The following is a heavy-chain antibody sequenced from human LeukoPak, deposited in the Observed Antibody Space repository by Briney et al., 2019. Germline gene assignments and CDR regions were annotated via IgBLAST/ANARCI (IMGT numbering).Heavy chain of an antibody. J-gene: IGHJ4*02. Sequence: ASVKVSCKASGYTFTSYGISWVRQATGQGLEWMGWISAYNGNTNYAQKLQGRVTMTTDTSTSTAYMELRSLRSDDTAVYYCARESIPNYYGSGSYPGYYFDYWGQGTLVTVSS. CDR2: ISAYNGNT. V-gene: IGHV1-18*01. CDR3: ARESIPNYYGSGSYPGYYFDY. D-gene: IGHD3-10*01. CDR1: GYTFTSYG.